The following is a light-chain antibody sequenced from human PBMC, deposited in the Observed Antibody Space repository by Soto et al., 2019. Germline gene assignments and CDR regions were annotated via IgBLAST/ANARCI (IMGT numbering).Light chain of an antibody. V-gene: IGLV2-14*01. J-gene: IGLJ1*01. Sequence: QSVLTQPASVPGSPGQSITISCTGTSSDVGGYNYVSWYQLHPGKAPKLMVYEVSNRPSGVSNRFSGSKSGNTASLTISGLQAEDEADYYCSSYTSSTAYVFGTGTKVTV. CDR1: SSDVGGYNY. CDR3: SSYTSSTAYV. CDR2: EVS.